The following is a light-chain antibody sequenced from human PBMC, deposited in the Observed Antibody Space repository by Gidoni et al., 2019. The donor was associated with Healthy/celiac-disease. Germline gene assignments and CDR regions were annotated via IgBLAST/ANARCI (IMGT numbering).Light chain of an antibody. CDR3: QQYRP. Sequence: DIQMTQSPSTLSASVGDRVTITCRASQSISSWLAWYQQKPGKAPKLLIYKASILESGVPSRFSGSGSGTEFTLTISSLQPDDFATYYCQQYRPFGQGTKLEIK. CDR2: KAS. J-gene: IGKJ2*01. V-gene: IGKV1-5*03. CDR1: QSISSW.